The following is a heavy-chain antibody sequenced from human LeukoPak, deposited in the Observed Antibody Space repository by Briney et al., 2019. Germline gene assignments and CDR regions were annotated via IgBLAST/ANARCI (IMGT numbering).Heavy chain of an antibody. CDR1: GYTFTGYY. Sequence: ASVKVSCKASGYTFTGYYIHWVRQAPGQGLEWMGWINPNSGGTKYAQKFQGRVTMTRDTSINTAYVEVSSLRSDDTAVYYCARDVGQEDFDYWGQGSLVTVSS. V-gene: IGHV1-2*02. J-gene: IGHJ4*02. CDR2: INPNSGGT. CDR3: ARDVGQEDFDY.